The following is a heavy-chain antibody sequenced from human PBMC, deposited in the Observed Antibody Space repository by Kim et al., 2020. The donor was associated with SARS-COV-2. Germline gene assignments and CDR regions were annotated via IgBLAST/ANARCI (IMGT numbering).Heavy chain of an antibody. D-gene: IGHD6-13*01. CDR1: GFTFSSYA. V-gene: IGHV3-30-3*01. CDR3: ARDEPHSSSWYFDY. J-gene: IGHJ4*02. CDR2: ISYDGSNK. Sequence: GGSLRLSCAASGFTFSSYAMHWVRQAPGKGLEWVAVISYDGSNKYYADSVKGRFTISRDNSKNTLYLQMNSLRAEDTAVYYCARDEPHSSSWYFDYWGQGTLVTVSS.